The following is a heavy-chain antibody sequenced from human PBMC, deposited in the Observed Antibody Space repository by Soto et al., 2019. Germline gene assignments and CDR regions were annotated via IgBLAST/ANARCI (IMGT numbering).Heavy chain of an antibody. CDR3: ARDRGGDPFVVVVAARGWFDP. CDR2: ISSSSSTI. Sequence: EVQLVESGGGLVQPGGSLRLSCAASGFTFSSYSMNWVRQAPGKGLEWVSYISSSSSTIYYADSVKGRFTISRDNAKNSLYLHMNSLRDEDTAVYYCARDRGGDPFVVVVAARGWFDPWGQGTLVTVSS. CDR1: GFTFSSYS. D-gene: IGHD2-15*01. J-gene: IGHJ5*02. V-gene: IGHV3-48*02.